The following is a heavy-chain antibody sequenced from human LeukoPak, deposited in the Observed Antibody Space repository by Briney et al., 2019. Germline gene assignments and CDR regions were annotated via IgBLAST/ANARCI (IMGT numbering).Heavy chain of an antibody. CDR1: GYTFTSYA. V-gene: IGHV1-3*01. D-gene: IGHD4-17*01. J-gene: IGHJ4*02. CDR3: ARDGNDYGDYTFDY. CDR2: INAGNGNT. Sequence: AASVKVSCKASGYTFTSYAMHWVRQAPGQRLEWMGWINAGNGNTKYSQKFQGRVTITRDTSASTAYMELSSLRSEDTAVYYCARDGNDYGDYTFDYWGQGTLVTVSS.